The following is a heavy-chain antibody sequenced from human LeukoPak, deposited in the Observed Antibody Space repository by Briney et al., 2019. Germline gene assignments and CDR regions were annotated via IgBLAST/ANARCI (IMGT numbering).Heavy chain of an antibody. CDR2: IWYDGSNK. V-gene: IGHV3-33*01. J-gene: IGHJ6*02. D-gene: IGHD4-23*01. CDR3: ARDHAGGKNYYYGMDV. Sequence: GGSLRLSCAASGFTLSNYGIHCARQAPGKGLEWVAVIWYDGSNKYYGDSVKGRFTISRDNSKNTLYLQMNSLRVEDTAVYYCARDHAGGKNYYYGMDVWGQGTTVSVSS. CDR1: GFTLSNYG.